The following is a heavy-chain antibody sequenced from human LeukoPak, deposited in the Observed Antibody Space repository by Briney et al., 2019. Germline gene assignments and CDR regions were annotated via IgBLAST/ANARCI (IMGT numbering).Heavy chain of an antibody. CDR3: AKDRSCTNDICHGDFDY. D-gene: IGHD2-8*01. V-gene: IGHV3-23*01. J-gene: IGHJ4*02. CDR2: ISGSGGST. CDR1: GFTFSSYA. Sequence: PGGPLRLSCAASGFTFSSYAMSWVRQAPGKGLEWVSAISGSGGSTYSADSVKGRFTISRDNSKNTLYLQMNSLRAEDTALYYCAKDRSCTNDICHGDFDYWGQGTLVTVSS.